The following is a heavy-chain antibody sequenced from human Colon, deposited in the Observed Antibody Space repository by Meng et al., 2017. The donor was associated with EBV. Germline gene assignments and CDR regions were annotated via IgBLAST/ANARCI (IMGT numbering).Heavy chain of an antibody. J-gene: IGHJ4*02. CDR3: ARNYYFDY. CDR2: IYYTGST. V-gene: IGHV4-30-4*01. Sequence: QARREVSGPGLVKPSQTLSLPCTFSGGSINSGDYYWSWIRQPPGKGLEWIGYIYYTGSTYYNPSLKSRVTISMDTSKNQFSLRLSSVTAADTAVYYCARNYYFDYWGQGTLVTVSS. CDR1: GGSINSGDYY.